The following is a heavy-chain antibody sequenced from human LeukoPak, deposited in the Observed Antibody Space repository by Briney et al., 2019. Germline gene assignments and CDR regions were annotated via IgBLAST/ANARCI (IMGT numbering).Heavy chain of an antibody. J-gene: IGHJ3*02. CDR1: GGSISSSSYY. CDR3: ARGPLLEWLLHAFDI. V-gene: IGHV4-39*07. CDR2: IYYSGST. D-gene: IGHD3-3*01. Sequence: SETLSLTCTVSGGSISSSSYYWGWIRQPPGKGLEWIGSIYYSGSTYYNPSLKSRVTISVDTSKNQFSLKLSSVTAADTAVYYCARGPLLEWLLHAFDIWGQGTMVTVSS.